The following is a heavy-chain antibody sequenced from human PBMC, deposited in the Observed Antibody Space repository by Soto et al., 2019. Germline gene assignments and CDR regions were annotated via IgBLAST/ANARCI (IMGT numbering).Heavy chain of an antibody. V-gene: IGHV4-61*01. CDR2: IYFSGST. J-gene: IGHJ6*02. CDR3: TRDVDFGEEDV. Sequence: SETLSLTCTVSGGSVSGGIYYWNWIRQPPGKGLEWIGYIYFSGSTNYNPSLKSRVTMSIDTSKNQFSLKLSSVTAADTAVYFCTRDVDFGEEDVWGQGTKVTVSS. CDR1: GGSVSGGIYY. D-gene: IGHD4-17*01.